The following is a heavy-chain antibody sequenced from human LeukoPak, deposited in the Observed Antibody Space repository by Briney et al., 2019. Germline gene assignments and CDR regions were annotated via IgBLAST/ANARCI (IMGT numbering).Heavy chain of an antibody. J-gene: IGHJ6*03. CDR3: ARDRGEIIAAHYYYYYMDV. D-gene: IGHD6-6*01. V-gene: IGHV4-39*07. CDR1: GGSISSSSYY. Sequence: PSETLSLTCTVSGGSISSSSYYWGWIRQPPGKGLEWIGSIYYSGSTYYNPSLKSRVTISVDTSKNQFSLKLSSVTAADTAVYYCARDRGEIIAAHYYYYYMDVWGKGTTVTVSS. CDR2: IYYSGST.